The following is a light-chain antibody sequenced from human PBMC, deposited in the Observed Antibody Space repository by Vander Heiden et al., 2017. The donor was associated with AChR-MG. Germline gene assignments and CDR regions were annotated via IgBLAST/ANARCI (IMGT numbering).Light chain of an antibody. CDR2: DAS. CDR1: QDISNS. V-gene: IGKV1-33*01. J-gene: IGKJ4*01. CDR3: RPFVTLRALT. Sequence: DIQMTQSPSSLFESDGDRSTTTCQASQDISNSLNWYQQTPGKAPKLLIYDASTLETGVPSRFSGGGSGPDFPFPLRGLRPAVVATYYCRPFVTLRALTFGGGTKVELK.